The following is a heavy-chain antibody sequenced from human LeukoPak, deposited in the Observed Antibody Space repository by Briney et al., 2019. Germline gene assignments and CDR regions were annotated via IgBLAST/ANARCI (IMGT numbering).Heavy chain of an antibody. CDR3: VATMIVVVIPDAFDI. V-gene: IGHV4-39*01. D-gene: IGHD3-22*01. Sequence: PSETLSLTCTVSGGSISSSSYYWGWIRQPPGKGLEWIGSIYYSGSTYYNPSLKSRVTISVDTSKNQFSLKLSSVTAADTAVYYCVATMIVVVIPDAFDIWGQGTMVTVSS. J-gene: IGHJ3*02. CDR2: IYYSGST. CDR1: GGSISSSSYY.